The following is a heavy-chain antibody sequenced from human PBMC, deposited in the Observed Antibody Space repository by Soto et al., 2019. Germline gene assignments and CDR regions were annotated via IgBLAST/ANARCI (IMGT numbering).Heavy chain of an antibody. CDR1: GFTFSSYS. J-gene: IGHJ6*04. Sequence: GGSLRLSCAASGFTFSSYSMNWVRQAPGKGLEWVSSISSSSSYIYYAASVKGGFTISRDNAKNSRYLKMNSLRAEDKAVYYCARDYGSGRGGYYYYGMDVWGKGTTVTVSS. V-gene: IGHV3-21*01. D-gene: IGHD3-10*01. CDR2: ISSSSSYI. CDR3: ARDYGSGRGGYYYYGMDV.